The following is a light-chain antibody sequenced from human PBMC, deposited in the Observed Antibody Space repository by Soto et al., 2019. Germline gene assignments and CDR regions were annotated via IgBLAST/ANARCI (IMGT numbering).Light chain of an antibody. CDR3: SSYAGSSNFVV. V-gene: IGLV2-8*02. CDR2: EVS. J-gene: IGLJ2*01. CDR1: SSDVGGYDY. Sequence: QSVLTQPPSASRSPGQSVTMSCSGTSSDVGGYDYVSWYQQHPGKAPKLMIYEVSKRPAGVPDRFFGSKSGNTASLTVSGLQAEDEADYYCSSYAGSSNFVVFGGGTKLTVL.